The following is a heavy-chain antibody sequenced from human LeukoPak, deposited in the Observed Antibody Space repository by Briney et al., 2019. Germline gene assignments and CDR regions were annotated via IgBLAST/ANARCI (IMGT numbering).Heavy chain of an antibody. CDR2: ISSSSTI. V-gene: IGHV3-48*02. Sequence: GGSLRLSCAASGFTFSSYSINWVRQAPGKGLEWVSYISSSSTISYADSVKGRFTICRDNANNSLYLQMNSLRDEDTAVYYCARGGTSSSLAYWGQGTLVTVSS. CDR1: GFTFSSYS. D-gene: IGHD4-23*01. J-gene: IGHJ4*02. CDR3: ARGGTSSSLAY.